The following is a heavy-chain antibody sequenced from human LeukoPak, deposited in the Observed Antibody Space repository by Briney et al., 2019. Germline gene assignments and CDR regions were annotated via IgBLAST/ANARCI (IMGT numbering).Heavy chain of an antibody. J-gene: IGHJ3*02. V-gene: IGHV3-21*01. CDR2: ISSSSSYI. CDR3: ARDRGWIQHDI. D-gene: IGHD5-18*01. Sequence: GGSLRLSCAASGFTFSSYSMNWVRQAPGKGLEWVSSISSSSSYIYYADSVKGRFTISRDNAKNSLFLQMNSLRAEDTAVYYCARDRGWIQHDIWGQGRMVTVSS. CDR1: GFTFSSYS.